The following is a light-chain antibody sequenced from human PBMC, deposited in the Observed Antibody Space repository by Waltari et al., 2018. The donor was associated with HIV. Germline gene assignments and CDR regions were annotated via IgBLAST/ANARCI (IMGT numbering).Light chain of an antibody. Sequence: SYELTQSPSVSVSAGQTASITCSGARLVDKYVSWYRQKPGQSPVLVMYEDKKRPSGIPDRYSGTNGGRTATLTISGTQDMDEADYYCLAWDSSTAVFGGGTKLTVL. CDR2: EDK. CDR1: RLVDKY. V-gene: IGLV3-1*01. J-gene: IGLJ3*02. CDR3: LAWDSSTAV.